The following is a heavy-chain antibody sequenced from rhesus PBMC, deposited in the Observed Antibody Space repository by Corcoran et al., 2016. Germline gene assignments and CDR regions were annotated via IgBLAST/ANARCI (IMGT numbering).Heavy chain of an antibody. Sequence: QVQLQESGPGLVKPSETLSLTCAVSGGSISDDYYWSWIRQPPGKGLEWIGYFYGSGGGTNYNPSLKNRVTISIDTSKNQFSLKLSSVTAADTAVYYCARLPYYSNYFDYWGQGVLVTVSS. V-gene: IGHV4-106*01. CDR2: FYGSGGGT. CDR1: GGSISDDYY. J-gene: IGHJ4*01. CDR3: ARLPYYSNYFDY. D-gene: IGHD3-9*01.